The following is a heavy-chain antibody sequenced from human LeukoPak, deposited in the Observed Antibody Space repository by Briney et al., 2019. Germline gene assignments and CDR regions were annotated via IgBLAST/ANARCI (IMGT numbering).Heavy chain of an antibody. CDR1: GYTFTGYY. Sequence: ASVKVSCKASGYTFTGYYMHWVRQAPGQGLEWMGGIIPIFGTANYAQKFQGRVTITTDESTSTAYMELSSLRSEDTAVYYCARTIVVVPAAIWDAFDIWGQGTMVTVSS. CDR3: ARTIVVVPAAIWDAFDI. J-gene: IGHJ3*02. V-gene: IGHV1-69*05. CDR2: IIPIFGTA. D-gene: IGHD2-2*01.